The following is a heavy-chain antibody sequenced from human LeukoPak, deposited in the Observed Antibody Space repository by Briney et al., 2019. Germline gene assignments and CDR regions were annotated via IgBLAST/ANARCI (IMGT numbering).Heavy chain of an antibody. D-gene: IGHD6-19*01. CDR3: AASSGWYNWFDP. CDR1: GFSFSTYS. V-gene: IGHV3-21*04. J-gene: IGHJ5*02. CDR2: IDYSSKYI. Sequence: GGSLRLSCAASGFSFSTYSMNWVRQAPGKGLEWVSSIDYSSKYIYTAYSLKGRFTTSRDNAKNSLDLQMNSLRAEDTAVYYRAASSGWYNWFDPWGQGTLVTVSS.